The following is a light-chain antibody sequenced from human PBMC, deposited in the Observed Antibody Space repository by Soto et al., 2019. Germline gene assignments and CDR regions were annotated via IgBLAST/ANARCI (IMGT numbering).Light chain of an antibody. Sequence: IQLTQSPSSLSASVGDRVTITCRASQGINTYLVWYQQKPGKAPVLLIYDAYTLQSGVPSRFSGSGSGTDFTLTISSLQPEDFAPYYCHQVKRYPCTFGPGTKVDIK. J-gene: IGKJ3*01. V-gene: IGKV1-9*01. CDR3: HQVKRYPCT. CDR2: DAY. CDR1: QGINTY.